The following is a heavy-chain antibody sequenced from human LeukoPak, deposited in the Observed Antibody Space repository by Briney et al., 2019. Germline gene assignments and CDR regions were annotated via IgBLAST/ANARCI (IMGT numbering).Heavy chain of an antibody. J-gene: IGHJ5*02. D-gene: IGHD1-26*01. V-gene: IGHV4-59*12. CDR2: IYYSGST. Sequence: PSETLSLTCTVSGGSISSYYWSWIRQPPGKGLEWIGYIYYSGSTNYNPSLKSRVTISVESTQFSLNLMSVTPADTATYYCARDDAASYYSWFGTWGQGILVTVSS. CDR3: ARDDAASYYSWFGT. CDR1: GGSISSYY.